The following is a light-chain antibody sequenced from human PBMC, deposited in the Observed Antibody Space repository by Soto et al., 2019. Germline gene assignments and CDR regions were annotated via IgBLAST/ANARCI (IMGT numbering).Light chain of an antibody. V-gene: IGLV1-44*01. CDR1: SSNIGGNT. J-gene: IGLJ1*01. CDR3: AAWDDSLNVYV. CDR2: SNN. Sequence: QSVLTQPPSASGTPGQRVTISCSGSSSNIGGNTVNWYQHLPGTAPKLLIYSNNQRPSGVPDRFSGSKSGTSASLAISGLQSEDEADYYCAAWDDSLNVYVFGTGTKVTVL.